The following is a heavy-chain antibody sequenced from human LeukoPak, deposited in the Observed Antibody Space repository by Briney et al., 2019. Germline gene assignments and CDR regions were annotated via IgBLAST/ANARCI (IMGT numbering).Heavy chain of an antibody. D-gene: IGHD7-27*01. CDR3: ATNWGSHFDY. CDR1: GFTFSSYS. V-gene: IGHV3-30*03. J-gene: IGHJ4*02. CDR2: ISYDGSNK. Sequence: PGGSLRLSCAASGFTFSSYSMNWVRQAPGKGLEWVAVISYDGSNKYYADSVKGRFTISRDNSKNTLYLQMNSLRAEDTAVYYCATNWGSHFDYWGQGTLVTVSS.